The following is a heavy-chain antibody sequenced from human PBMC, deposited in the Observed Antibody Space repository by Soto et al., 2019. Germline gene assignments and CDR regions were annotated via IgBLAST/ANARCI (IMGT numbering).Heavy chain of an antibody. Sequence: GASVKVSCKASGGTFSSYTISWVRQAPGQGLEWMGRIIPILGIANYAQKFRGRVTITADKSTSTAYMELSSLRSEDTAVYYCATPGIAAAGPTAIWGQGTLVTVSS. D-gene: IGHD6-13*01. V-gene: IGHV1-69*02. J-gene: IGHJ4*02. CDR1: GGTFSSYT. CDR3: ATPGIAAAGPTAI. CDR2: IIPILGIA.